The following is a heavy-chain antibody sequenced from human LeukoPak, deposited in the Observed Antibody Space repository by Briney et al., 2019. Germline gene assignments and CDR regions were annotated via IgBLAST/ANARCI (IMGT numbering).Heavy chain of an antibody. CDR3: ARVSGDFWSGYYRYFDY. J-gene: IGHJ4*02. D-gene: IGHD3-3*01. Sequence: ASVKVSCKASGYTFTGYYMHWVRQAPGQGLEWMGWINPNSGGTNYAQKFQGRVTMTRDTSISTAYMELSRLRSDDTAVYYCARVSGDFWSGYYRYFDYWGQGTLVTVSS. CDR2: INPNSGGT. V-gene: IGHV1-2*02. CDR1: GYTFTGYY.